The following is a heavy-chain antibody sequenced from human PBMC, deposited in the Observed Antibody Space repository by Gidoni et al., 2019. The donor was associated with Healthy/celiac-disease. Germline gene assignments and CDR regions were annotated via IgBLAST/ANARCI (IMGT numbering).Heavy chain of an antibody. CDR3: ARDGSSKALDYYYGMDV. CDR2: ISSSSSYI. Sequence: EVQLVESGGGLVKPGGSLRLSCAASGFTFSSYSMNWVRQAPGKGLEWVSSISSSSSYIYYADSVKGRFTISRDNAKNSLYLQMNSLRAEDTAVYYCARDGSSKALDYYYGMDVWGQGTTVTVSS. CDR1: GFTFSSYS. V-gene: IGHV3-21*01. D-gene: IGHD6-13*01. J-gene: IGHJ6*02.